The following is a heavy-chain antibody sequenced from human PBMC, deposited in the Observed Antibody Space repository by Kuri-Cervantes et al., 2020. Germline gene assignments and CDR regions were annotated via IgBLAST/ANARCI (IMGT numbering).Heavy chain of an antibody. CDR3: ARRNPAEYYYRMDV. CDR2: IKQDGSEK. J-gene: IGHJ6*02. CDR1: GFIFNNYW. V-gene: IGHV3-7*03. Sequence: GESLKISCAASGFIFNNYWMSWVRQAPGKGLEWVANIKQDGSEKYYVDYVKGRLTISRDNAKNSLYLQMNSLRAEDTAVYYCARRNPAEYYYRMDVWGQGTTVTVSS.